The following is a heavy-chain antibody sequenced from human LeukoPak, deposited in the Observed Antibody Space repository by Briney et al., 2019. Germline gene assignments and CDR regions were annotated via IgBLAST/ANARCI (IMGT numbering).Heavy chain of an antibody. Sequence: GGSLRLSCAASRFTFSSYAMGWVRQAPGRGLEWVSFISASGDSTYYADSVKGRFTISRDNSKNTLHLQMNSLRAEDTAVYYCATRNYFEYWGQGTLVTVSS. CDR2: ISASGDST. J-gene: IGHJ4*02. V-gene: IGHV3-23*01. CDR1: RFTFSSYA. CDR3: ATRNYFEY.